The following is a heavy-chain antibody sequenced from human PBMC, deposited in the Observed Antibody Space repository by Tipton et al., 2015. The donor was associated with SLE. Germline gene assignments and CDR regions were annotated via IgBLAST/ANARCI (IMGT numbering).Heavy chain of an antibody. V-gene: IGHV3-30*02. Sequence: SLRLSCGASGFSFTNYGFHWVRQAPGKGLEWVAFIPSDAADEYYADSVKGRFTISRDNSNNTLYLQMNSLRLEDTAVYYCAKELGIGGQGMLVTVSS. CDR2: IPSDAADE. CDR3: AKELGI. CDR1: GFSFTNYG. J-gene: IGHJ4*02.